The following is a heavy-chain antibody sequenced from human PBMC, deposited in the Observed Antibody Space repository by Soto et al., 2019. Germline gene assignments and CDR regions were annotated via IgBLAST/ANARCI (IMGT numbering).Heavy chain of an antibody. V-gene: IGHV3-21*01. CDR1: GFTFSSYS. CDR3: ARVDCTNGVCYTHSPYYYYYGMDV. J-gene: IGHJ6*02. Sequence: GGSLRLSCAASGFTFSSYSMNWVRQAPGKGLEWVSSISSSSSYIYYADSVKGRFTISRDNAKNSLYLQMSSLRAEDTAVYYCARVDCTNGVCYTHSPYYYYYGMDVWGQGTTVTVSS. CDR2: ISSSSSYI. D-gene: IGHD2-8*01.